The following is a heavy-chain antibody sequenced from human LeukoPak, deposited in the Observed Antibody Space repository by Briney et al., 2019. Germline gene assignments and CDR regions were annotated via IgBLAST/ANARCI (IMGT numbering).Heavy chain of an antibody. V-gene: IGHV4-38-2*02. Sequence: SETLSLTCTVSGGSISSYYWGWIRQPPGKGLEWIGSIYHSGSTYYNPSLKSRVTISVDTSKNQFTLKLSSVTAADTAVYYCARDNQTSGWGPHYFNYWGQGILVTVSS. D-gene: IGHD6-19*01. CDR2: IYHSGST. CDR3: ARDNQTSGWGPHYFNY. J-gene: IGHJ4*02. CDR1: GGSISSYY.